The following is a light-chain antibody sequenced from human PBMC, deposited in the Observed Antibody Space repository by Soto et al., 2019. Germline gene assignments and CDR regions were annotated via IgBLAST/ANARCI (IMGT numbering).Light chain of an antibody. CDR3: QQLNTLPFT. J-gene: IGKJ5*01. V-gene: IGKV1-5*03. CDR2: EVY. Sequence: DIQMTQSPSTLSGSVGDRVTITCRASQTISSWLAWYQQKPGKAPKLLIFEVYKLKSGVPSRFSGSGSGTEFTLTISGLLPEDFATYHCQQLNTLPFTFGQGTRLEIK. CDR1: QTISSW.